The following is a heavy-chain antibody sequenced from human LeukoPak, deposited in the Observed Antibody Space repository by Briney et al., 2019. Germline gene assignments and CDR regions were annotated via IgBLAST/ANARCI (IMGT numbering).Heavy chain of an antibody. CDR1: GGSVSSGNYY. Sequence: SETLSLTCTVSGGSVSSGNYYWSWIRQPPGKGLEWIGYIYNSGSTNYNPSLKSRVTISVDTSKNQFSLKLSSVTAADTAVYYCARDDVWGQGTTVTVSS. J-gene: IGHJ6*02. CDR3: ARDDV. V-gene: IGHV4-61*01. CDR2: IYNSGST.